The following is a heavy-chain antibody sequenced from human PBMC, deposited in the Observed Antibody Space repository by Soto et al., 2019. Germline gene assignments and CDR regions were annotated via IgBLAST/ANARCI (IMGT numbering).Heavy chain of an antibody. CDR2: IYHTGNA. CDR3: ARDYFDSSDYTTNWFDP. J-gene: IGHJ5*02. D-gene: IGHD3-22*01. Sequence: SETLSLTCTVSGASISSSNYYWGWIRQPPGERLEWIGSIYHTGNAYYNPSLKSQVTIFVDTSKNQFSLKLTSVTAADTALYYCARDYFDSSDYTTNWFDPWGQGTLVTV. CDR1: GASISSSNYY. V-gene: IGHV4-39*01.